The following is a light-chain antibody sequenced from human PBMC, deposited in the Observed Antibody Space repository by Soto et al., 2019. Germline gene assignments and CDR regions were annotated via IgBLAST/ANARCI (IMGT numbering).Light chain of an antibody. CDR1: SGHRSYI. CDR3: ETWDSNIRV. CDR2: LEGSGSY. V-gene: IGLV4-60*03. J-gene: IGLJ2*01. Sequence: QPVLTQSSSASASLGSSVKLTCTLSSGHRSYIIAWHQQQPGKAPRYLMKLEGSGSYNKGSGVPDRFSGSSSGADRYLTMSNLQSEDEADYYCETWDSNIRVFGGGTKLPVL.